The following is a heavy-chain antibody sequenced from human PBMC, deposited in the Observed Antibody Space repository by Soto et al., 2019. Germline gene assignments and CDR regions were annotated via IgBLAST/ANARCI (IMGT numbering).Heavy chain of an antibody. V-gene: IGHV4-59*08. CDR2: IYYSGST. D-gene: IGHD1-1*01. CDR3: ARRTTGTARFDP. Sequence: PSETLSLTCTVSGGSISSYYWSWIRQPPGKGLEWIGYIYYSGSTNYNPSLKSRVTISVDTSKNQFSLKLSSVTAADTAVYYCARRTTGTARFDPWGQGTLVTVSS. CDR1: GGSISSYY. J-gene: IGHJ5*02.